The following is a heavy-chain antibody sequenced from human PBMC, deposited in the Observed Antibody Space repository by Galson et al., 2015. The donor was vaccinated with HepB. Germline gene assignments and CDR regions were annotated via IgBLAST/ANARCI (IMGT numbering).Heavy chain of an antibody. CDR2: IKQDGSEK. Sequence: SLRLSCAASGFTFSSYWMSWVRQAPGKGLEWVANIKQDGSEKYYVDSVKDRFTISRDNAKNSLYLQMNSLRAEDTAVYYCARRYSSSWYWYFDLWGRGTLVIVSS. V-gene: IGHV3-7*01. CDR3: ARRYSSSWYWYFDL. CDR1: GFTFSSYW. J-gene: IGHJ2*01. D-gene: IGHD6-13*01.